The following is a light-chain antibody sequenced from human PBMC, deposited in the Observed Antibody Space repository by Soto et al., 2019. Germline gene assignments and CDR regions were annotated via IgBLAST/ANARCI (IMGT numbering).Light chain of an antibody. CDR1: NIGSKS. Sequence: SYELAQAPSVSVAPGQTARITFGGDNIGSKSVHWYQQKPGQAPVLVIDDDSDRPSGSPERFSGSNAGTTATLTISRVEAGYEADFYCQVWDPGLDHRGVFGGGTKLTVL. J-gene: IGLJ3*02. CDR2: DDS. CDR3: QVWDPGLDHRGV. V-gene: IGLV3-21*02.